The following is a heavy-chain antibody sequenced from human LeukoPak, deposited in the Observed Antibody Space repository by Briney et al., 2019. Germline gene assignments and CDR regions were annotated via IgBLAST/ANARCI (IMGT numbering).Heavy chain of an antibody. CDR1: GFTFSSYA. CDR3: AKSPKYYDILTGYYSGYYFDY. CDR2: ISGSGGGT. D-gene: IGHD3-9*01. V-gene: IGHV3-23*01. J-gene: IGHJ4*02. Sequence: PGGSLRLSCAASGFTFSSYAMSWVRQAPGKGLEWVSAISGSGGGTYYTDSVKGRFTISRDNSKNTLYLQMNSLRAEDTAVYSCAKSPKYYDILTGYYSGYYFDYWGQGTLVTVSS.